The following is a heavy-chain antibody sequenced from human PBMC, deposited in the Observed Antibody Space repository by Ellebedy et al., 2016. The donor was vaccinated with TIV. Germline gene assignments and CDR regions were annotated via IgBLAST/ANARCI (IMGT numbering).Heavy chain of an antibody. D-gene: IGHD5/OR15-5a*01. CDR3: ARDLSVNWFDP. Sequence: AASVKVSCKASGYTFTASYLHWVRQAPGQGLEWMGWINPNSGGTTYAQSFQGRLTMTRDTSINTAYMELRRLRSDDTAVYYCARDLSVNWFDPWGQGTRVTVSS. V-gene: IGHV1-2*02. J-gene: IGHJ5*02. CDR2: INPNSGGT. CDR1: GYTFTASY.